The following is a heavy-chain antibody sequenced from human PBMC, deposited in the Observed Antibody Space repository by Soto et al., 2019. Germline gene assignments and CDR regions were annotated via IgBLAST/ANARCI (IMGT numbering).Heavy chain of an antibody. Sequence: CKGYGKSVSVLSRHWIKKAPGKGLEWMGGFDPEDGETIYAQKFQGRVTMTEDTSTDTAYMELSSLRSEDTAVYYCATIDPNDAFDIWGQGTMVTVSS. V-gene: IGHV1-24*01. CDR3: ATIDPNDAFDI. CDR1: GKSVSVLS. CDR2: FDPEDGET. J-gene: IGHJ3*02.